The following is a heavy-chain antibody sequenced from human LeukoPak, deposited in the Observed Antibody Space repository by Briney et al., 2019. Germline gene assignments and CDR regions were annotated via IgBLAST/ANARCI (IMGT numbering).Heavy chain of an antibody. V-gene: IGHV4-38-2*01. CDR1: GYSISSGYY. CDR2: FYHSGST. Sequence: SETLSLTCAVSGYSISSGYYWGWIRQPPGKGLGWIGSFYHSGSTYYNPSLKSRVAISVDTSKNQFSLKLSSVTAADTAVYYCARQGASPLEWLTQPFDYWGQGTLVTVSS. J-gene: IGHJ4*02. CDR3: ARQGASPLEWLTQPFDY. D-gene: IGHD3-3*01.